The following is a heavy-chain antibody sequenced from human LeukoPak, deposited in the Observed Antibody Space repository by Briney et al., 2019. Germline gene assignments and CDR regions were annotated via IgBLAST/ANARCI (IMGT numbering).Heavy chain of an antibody. CDR3: ARRQYSGYDFDF. J-gene: IGHJ4*02. D-gene: IGHD5-12*01. CDR2: IYPRDSDT. CDR1: GYIFTNYS. Sequence: KPGESLKISCKASGYIFTNYSIGWVRQMPGKGLEWMGIIYPRDSDTRYSPSFQGQVTVSADKSISTAYLQWNTLEASDTAMYYCARRQYSGYDFDFWGQGTLVTVSS. V-gene: IGHV5-51*01.